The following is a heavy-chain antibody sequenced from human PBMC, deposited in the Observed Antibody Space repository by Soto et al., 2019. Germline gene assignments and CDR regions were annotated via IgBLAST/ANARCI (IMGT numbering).Heavy chain of an antibody. CDR1: GVTFSNAW. CDR2: IKSKTDGGTT. Sequence: EVQLVESGGGLVKPGGSLRLSCAASGVTFSNAWMSWVRQAPGKGLEWVGRIKSKTDGGTTDYAAPVKGRFTISRDDSENTLYLQMNSLNTEDTVVYYCPTAQVTRSMNGMDVWGQGTTVTVSS. CDR3: PTAQVTRSMNGMDV. V-gene: IGHV3-15*01. J-gene: IGHJ6*02. D-gene: IGHD5-18*01.